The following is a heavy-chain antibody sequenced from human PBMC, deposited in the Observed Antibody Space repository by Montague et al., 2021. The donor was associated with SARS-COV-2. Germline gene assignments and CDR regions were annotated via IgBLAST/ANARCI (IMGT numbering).Heavy chain of an antibody. D-gene: IGHD6-13*01. CDR3: ARVGRQQLVRLSGMDV. CDR1: GGSISSSSYY. CDR2: IYYSGST. J-gene: IGHJ6*02. Sequence: SETLFLTCTVSGGSISSSSYYWGWIRQPPGKGLEWIGSIYYSGSTYYNPSLKSRVTISVDTSKNQFSLKLSSVTAADTAVYYCARVGRQQLVRLSGMDVWGQGTTGTVPS. V-gene: IGHV4-39*07.